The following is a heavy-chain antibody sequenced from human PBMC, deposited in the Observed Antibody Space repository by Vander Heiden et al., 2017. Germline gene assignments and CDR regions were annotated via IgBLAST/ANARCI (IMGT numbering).Heavy chain of an antibody. D-gene: IGHD2-21*02. Sequence: EVQLVESGGGLVQPGGSRGLSGAAAGFPLSSYSMNWVRQAPGKGLEWVSYISSSSSTIYYADSGKGRFTISRDNAKNSLYLKMNSLRDEETAVYYCARDPQIADCGGDCGGYWGQGTLVTVSS. CDR3: ARDPQIADCGGDCGGY. CDR1: GFPLSSYS. J-gene: IGHJ4*02. CDR2: ISSSSSTI. V-gene: IGHV3-48*02.